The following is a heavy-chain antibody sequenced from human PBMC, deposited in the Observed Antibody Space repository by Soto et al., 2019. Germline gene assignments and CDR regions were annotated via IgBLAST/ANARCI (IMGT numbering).Heavy chain of an antibody. V-gene: IGHV3-33*01. D-gene: IGHD1-26*01. J-gene: IGHJ4*01. CDR2: IWYDGSDK. Sequence: PGGSLRLSCAASGFTFSTYGMHWVRQAPGKGLEWVALIWYDGSDKYYADSVKGRFTISRDNSKNTLYLQMNSLRGEDTAVYYCAGDILGATPYWGQGTLVTVSS. CDR3: AGDILGATPY. CDR1: GFTFSTYG.